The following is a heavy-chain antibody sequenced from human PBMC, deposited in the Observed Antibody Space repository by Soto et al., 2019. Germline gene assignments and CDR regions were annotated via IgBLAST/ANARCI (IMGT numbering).Heavy chain of an antibody. J-gene: IGHJ4*02. CDR3: TSDTFGLRDS. V-gene: IGHV3-64D*06. CDR2: LSRNGGST. CDR1: GLTFSSYA. D-gene: IGHD3-3*01. Sequence: GGSLRLSCSASGLTFSSYAMHWVRQAPGKGLEYVSALSRNGGSTYYADSVKGRFTISRDNSRNTLFLQMSSLSAEDTAIYYCTSDTFGLRDSWGQGTLVTVSS.